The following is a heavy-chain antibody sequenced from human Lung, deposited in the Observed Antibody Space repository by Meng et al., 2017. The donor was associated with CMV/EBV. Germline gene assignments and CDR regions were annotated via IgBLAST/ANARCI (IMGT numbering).Heavy chain of an antibody. D-gene: IGHD6-13*01. CDR2: INNSGSKT. CDR3: ARAGGASWYDY. V-gene: IGHV3-23*05. Sequence: CAAFGFIFSGYPMGWVRLAPGKGPEWVSDINNSGSKTYYVDSVRGRFTISRDNSKDALFLQMNSLRAEDTAVYYCARAGGASWYDYWGQGTLVTVSS. CDR1: GFIFSGYP. J-gene: IGHJ4*02.